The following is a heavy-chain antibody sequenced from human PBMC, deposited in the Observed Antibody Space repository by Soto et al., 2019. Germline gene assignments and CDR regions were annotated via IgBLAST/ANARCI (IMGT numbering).Heavy chain of an antibody. Sequence: QVQLVQSGAEVKKPGSSVKVFCKASGGTFSSYAISWVRQAPGQGLEWMGGIIPIFGTANYAQKFQGRVTITADKSTSTAYMELSSLGSEDTAVYYCARGTLYCSSTSCYIYPLDIWGQGTMVTVSS. J-gene: IGHJ3*02. CDR1: GGTFSSYA. CDR2: IIPIFGTA. CDR3: ARGTLYCSSTSCYIYPLDI. D-gene: IGHD2-2*02. V-gene: IGHV1-69*06.